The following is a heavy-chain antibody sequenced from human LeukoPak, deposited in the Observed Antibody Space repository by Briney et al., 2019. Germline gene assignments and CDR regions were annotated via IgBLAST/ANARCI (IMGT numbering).Heavy chain of an antibody. Sequence: GGSLRFSCAASGFTFDDDAMHWVRQAPGKGLEWVSGISWNSGSIGYADSVKGRFTISRDNAKNSLYLQMNSLRAEDTALYYCAKDISPGYSSGWYYFDYWGQGTLVTVSS. D-gene: IGHD6-19*01. CDR3: AKDISPGYSSGWYYFDY. J-gene: IGHJ4*02. CDR2: ISWNSGSI. V-gene: IGHV3-9*01. CDR1: GFTFDDDA.